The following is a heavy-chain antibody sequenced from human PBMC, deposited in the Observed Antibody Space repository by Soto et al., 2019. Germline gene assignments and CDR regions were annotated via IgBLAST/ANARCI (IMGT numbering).Heavy chain of an antibody. CDR3: ARDPSRSSSPL. J-gene: IGHJ4*02. CDR1: GYSFTSYW. D-gene: IGHD6-6*01. V-gene: IGHV5-51*01. CDR2: IYPGDSDT. Sequence: GESLKISCKGSGYSFTSYWIAWVRQMPGKGLEWMGIIYPGDSDTRYSPSFQGQVTISRDNSKNTLYLQMNSLRAEDTAVYYCARDPSRSSSPLWGQGTLVTVSS.